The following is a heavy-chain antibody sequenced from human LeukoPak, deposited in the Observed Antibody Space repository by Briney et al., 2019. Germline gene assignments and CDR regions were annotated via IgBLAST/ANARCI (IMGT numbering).Heavy chain of an antibody. V-gene: IGHV4-59*01. CDR2: IHHSGNK. CDR1: GGSISSSY. J-gene: IGHJ3*02. CDR3: VRGYYDSSGSSNTFDI. D-gene: IGHD3-22*01. Sequence: PSETLSLTCTVSGGSISSSYWSWIRQPPGKGLEWIGYIHHSGNKNYTPTLRNRLTMSVDTSKNQFSLKLSSVTAADTAVYYCVRGYYDSSGSSNTFDIWGQGTMVTVSS.